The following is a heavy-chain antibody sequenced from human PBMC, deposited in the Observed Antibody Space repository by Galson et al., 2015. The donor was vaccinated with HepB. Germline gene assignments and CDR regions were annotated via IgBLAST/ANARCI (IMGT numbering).Heavy chain of an antibody. V-gene: IGHV4-39*01. CDR2: IYYSGST. Sequence: SETLSLTCTVSGGSISSSSYYWGWIRQPPGKGLEWIGSIYYSGSTYYNPSLKSRVTISEDTSKNQFSLKLSSVTAADTAVYYCASGYYDILTGYYTGWFDPWGQGTLVTVSS. CDR3: ASGYYDILTGYYTGWFDP. J-gene: IGHJ5*02. D-gene: IGHD3-9*01. CDR1: GGSISSSSYY.